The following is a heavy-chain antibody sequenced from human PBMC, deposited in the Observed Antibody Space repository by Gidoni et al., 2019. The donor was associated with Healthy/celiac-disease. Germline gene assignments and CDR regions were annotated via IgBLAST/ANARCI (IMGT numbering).Heavy chain of an antibody. CDR1: GATFSSYT. Sequence: QVQLVQAGAEMKKHGSSVNISAKASGATFSSYTISWVRQATGQGREWSGRIIPSLGRANYAQQFQGRVTITADKSTRTADMDLSILRSEDTAVYYCARESTWIQLVLDYWGQGTLVTVSS. CDR2: IIPSLGRA. CDR3: ARESTWIQLVLDY. D-gene: IGHD5-18*01. J-gene: IGHJ4*02. V-gene: IGHV1-69*08.